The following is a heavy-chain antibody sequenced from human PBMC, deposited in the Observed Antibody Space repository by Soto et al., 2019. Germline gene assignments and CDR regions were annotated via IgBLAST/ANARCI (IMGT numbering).Heavy chain of an antibody. CDR3: ARQPYTAGAYYFDY. J-gene: IGHJ4*02. V-gene: IGHV4-59*08. CDR2: IYYSGST. D-gene: IGHD3-16*01. CDR1: GGSISSYD. Sequence: QVQLQESGPGLVKPSEALSLKCTVSGGSISSYDWRWIRQPPGKGLEWIGYIYYSGSTNYNPSLKSRVTISVDTSKNQFSLKLSSVTAADTAVYYCARQPYTAGAYYFDYWGQGTLVTVSS.